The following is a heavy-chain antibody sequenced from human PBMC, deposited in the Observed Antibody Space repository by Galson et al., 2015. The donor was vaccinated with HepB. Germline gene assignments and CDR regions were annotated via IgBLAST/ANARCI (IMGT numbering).Heavy chain of an antibody. Sequence: SLRLSCAASGFTFSSYSMNWVRQAPGKGLEWVSSISSSSSYIYYADSVKGRFTISRDNAKNSLYLQMNSLRAEDTAVYYCARGLDSSWSEPEYYFDYWGQGTLVTVSS. V-gene: IGHV3-21*01. CDR3: ARGLDSSWSEPEYYFDY. CDR2: ISSSSSYI. D-gene: IGHD6-13*01. CDR1: GFTFSSYS. J-gene: IGHJ4*02.